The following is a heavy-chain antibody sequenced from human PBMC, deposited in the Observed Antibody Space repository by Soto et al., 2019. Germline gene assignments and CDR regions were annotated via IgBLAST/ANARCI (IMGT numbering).Heavy chain of an antibody. CDR1: GYTFTTYG. CDR2: VSPYNGDT. J-gene: IGHJ6*02. CDR3: AREVGHMDV. V-gene: IGHV1-18*04. Sequence: QVQLVQSGAEVKKPGASVKVSCKAFGYTFTTYGINWVRRAPGQGLEWMGWVSPYNGDTTYAQKVQGRVTMTTDTSTRTAYLELGSLRSDDTAVYYCAREVGHMDVWGQGTTVTVSS.